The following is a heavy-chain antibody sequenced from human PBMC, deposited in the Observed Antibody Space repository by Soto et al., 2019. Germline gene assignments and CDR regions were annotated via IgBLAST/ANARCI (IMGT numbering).Heavy chain of an antibody. V-gene: IGHV3-23*01. Sequence: GGSLRLSCAASGFTFSSYAMSWVRQAPGKGLEWVSAISGSGGSTYYADSVKGRFTISRDNSKNTLYLQMNSLRAEDTAVYYCAKVSPRRYSSSSGALDYWGQGTLVTVSS. J-gene: IGHJ4*02. CDR2: ISGSGGST. CDR3: AKVSPRRYSSSSGALDY. D-gene: IGHD6-6*01. CDR1: GFTFSSYA.